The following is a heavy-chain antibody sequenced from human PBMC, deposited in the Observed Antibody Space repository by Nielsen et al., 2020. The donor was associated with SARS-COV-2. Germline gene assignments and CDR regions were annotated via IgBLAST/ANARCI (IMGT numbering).Heavy chain of an antibody. Sequence: ASVKVSCKASGYSITSYAMHWVRQAPGQRLEWMGWINAGSGNTKYSQNFQGRVTMTRDTSMSTIYLELNSLRSEDTAVYYCARWDYATASIDYWGQGTLVTVSS. V-gene: IGHV1-3*01. CDR3: ARWDYATASIDY. CDR1: GYSITSYA. CDR2: INAGSGNT. J-gene: IGHJ4*02. D-gene: IGHD4-17*01.